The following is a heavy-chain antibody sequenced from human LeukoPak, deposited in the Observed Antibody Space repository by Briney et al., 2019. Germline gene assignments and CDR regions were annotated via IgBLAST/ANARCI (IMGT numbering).Heavy chain of an antibody. CDR3: AKEWGIVVVVAASDSLFFDY. CDR1: GFTFSSYA. J-gene: IGHJ4*02. D-gene: IGHD2-15*01. Sequence: GGSLTLSCAASGFTFSSYAMSWVRQPPGKGLEWVSAISGSGGSTYYADSVKGRFTISRDNSKNTLYLQMNSLRAEDTAVYYCAKEWGIVVVVAASDSLFFDYWGQGTLVTVSS. V-gene: IGHV3-23*01. CDR2: ISGSGGST.